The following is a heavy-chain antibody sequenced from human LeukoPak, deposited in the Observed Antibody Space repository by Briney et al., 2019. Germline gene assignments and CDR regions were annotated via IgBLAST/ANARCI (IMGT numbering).Heavy chain of an antibody. Sequence: ASVKVSCKASGYTFTSYGISWVRQAPGQGLEWMGWISAYNGNTNYAQKLRGRVTMTTDTSTSTAYMELRSLRSDDTAVYYCARNQYDYVWGSYRFDYWGQGTLVTVSS. CDR3: ARNQYDYVWGSYRFDY. CDR2: ISAYNGNT. CDR1: GYTFTSYG. D-gene: IGHD3-16*02. J-gene: IGHJ4*02. V-gene: IGHV1-18*01.